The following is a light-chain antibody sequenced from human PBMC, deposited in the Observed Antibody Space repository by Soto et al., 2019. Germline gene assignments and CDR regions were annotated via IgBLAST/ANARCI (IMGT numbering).Light chain of an antibody. CDR1: TSDVGDYNY. J-gene: IGLJ1*01. CDR3: SSYTSTSILYV. CDR2: EVR. Sequence: QSVLTQPASVSGSPGQSITISCTGTTSDVGDYNYVSWYQQHPGKAPKLMIYEVRNRPSGVSNRFSGSKSGNTASLTISGLQAEDDADYYCSSYTSTSILYVFGTSTKVTVL. V-gene: IGLV2-14*01.